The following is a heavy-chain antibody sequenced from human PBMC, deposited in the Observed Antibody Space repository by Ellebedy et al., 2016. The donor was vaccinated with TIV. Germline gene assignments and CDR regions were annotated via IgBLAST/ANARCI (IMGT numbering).Heavy chain of an antibody. Sequence: SLKISCSASEFTFCIYGILXFRPAPGKGLDCFAXISPDGSRKFYPDSVKGRFTISRDNSKNTLYLQMDSLRVNDTALYYCARDGVTAPENTYYLYMDVWGKGTAVTVSS. J-gene: IGHJ6*03. D-gene: IGHD6-13*01. V-gene: IGHV3-30*04. CDR2: ISPDGSRK. CDR1: EFTFCIYG. CDR3: ARDGVTAPENTYYLYMDV.